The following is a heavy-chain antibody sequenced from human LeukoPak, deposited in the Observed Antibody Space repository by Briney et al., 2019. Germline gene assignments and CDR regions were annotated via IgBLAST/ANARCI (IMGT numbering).Heavy chain of an antibody. CDR3: ARGCSSTSCRYNWFDP. D-gene: IGHD2-2*01. CDR2: IHPSGGST. J-gene: IGHJ5*02. Sequence: ASVKVSFKASGYTFTSYYMHWVRQAPGQGLEWMGIIHPSGGSTSYAQKFQGRVTMTRDTSTSTVYMELSSLRSEDTAVYYCARGCSSTSCRYNWFDPWGQGTLVTVSS. V-gene: IGHV1-46*01. CDR1: GYTFTSYY.